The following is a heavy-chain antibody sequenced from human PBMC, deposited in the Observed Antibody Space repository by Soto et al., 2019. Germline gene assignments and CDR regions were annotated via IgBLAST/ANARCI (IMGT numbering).Heavy chain of an antibody. V-gene: IGHV4-31*03. Sequence: QVQLQESGPGLVKPSQTLSLTCTVSGASMSSGGYYWTWIRQSPGKGLEWIGYIYYSGSTYYNPSLESRVAISLDTSRSQCSLTLHSVTAADTAIYYCARDRHNNCFDPWGQGTLVTVSS. J-gene: IGHJ5*02. CDR2: IYYSGST. D-gene: IGHD6-6*01. CDR1: GASMSSGGYY. CDR3: ARDRHNNCFDP.